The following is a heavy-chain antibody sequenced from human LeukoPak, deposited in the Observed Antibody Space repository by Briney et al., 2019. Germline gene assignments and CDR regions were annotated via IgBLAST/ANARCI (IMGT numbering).Heavy chain of an antibody. J-gene: IGHJ4*02. D-gene: IGHD6-13*01. V-gene: IGHV4-34*01. CDR2: INHSGST. CDR3: ARGGVAAAGTHYFDY. Sequence: PSETLSLTCAVYGGSFSGYYWSWIRQPPGKGLEWIGEINHSGSTNYNPSLKSRVTISVDTSKNQFSLKLSSVIAADTAVYYCARGGVAAAGTHYFDYWGQGTLVTVSS. CDR1: GGSFSGYY.